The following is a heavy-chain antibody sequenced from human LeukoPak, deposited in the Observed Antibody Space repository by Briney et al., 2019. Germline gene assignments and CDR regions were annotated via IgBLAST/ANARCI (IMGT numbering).Heavy chain of an antibody. D-gene: IGHD3-22*01. Sequence: ASVKVSCKASGYTFTSYYMHWVRQAPGQGLEWMGWISAYNGNTNYTQKLQGRVTMTTDTSTSTAYMELRSLRSDDTAVYYCAIIPRTRYDSSGYSSDIFDYWGQGTLVTVSS. CDR1: GYTFTSYY. CDR2: ISAYNGNT. V-gene: IGHV1-18*04. J-gene: IGHJ4*02. CDR3: AIIPRTRYDSSGYSSDIFDY.